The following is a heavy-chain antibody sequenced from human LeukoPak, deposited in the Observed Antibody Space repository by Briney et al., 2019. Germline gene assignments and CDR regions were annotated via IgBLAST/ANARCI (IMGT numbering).Heavy chain of an antibody. Sequence: SETLSLTCAVSGYSISSGYYWGWIRQPPGKGLEWIGSIYHSGSTYYNPSLKSRVTISVDTSKNQFSLKLSSVTAADTAVYYRARRWDGKTFDYWGQGTLVTVSS. CDR1: GYSISSGYY. CDR3: ARRWDGKTFDY. V-gene: IGHV4-38-2*01. D-gene: IGHD1-26*01. CDR2: IYHSGST. J-gene: IGHJ4*02.